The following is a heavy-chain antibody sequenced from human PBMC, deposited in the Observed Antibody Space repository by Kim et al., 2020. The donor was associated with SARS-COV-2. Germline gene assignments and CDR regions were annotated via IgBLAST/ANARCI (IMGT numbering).Heavy chain of an antibody. CDR2: ISGNGVNT. Sequence: GGSLRLSCAVSGFAFDDYAMHWVRQAPGKGLEWVSLISGNGVNTYYGDSVQGRFTIARDNSKNSLYLQMNSLRTEDTAVYYCVKTGWEQWLILYDHWGQGTLVTVSS. D-gene: IGHD6-19*01. CDR3: VKTGWEQWLILYDH. J-gene: IGHJ4*02. V-gene: IGHV3-43*02. CDR1: GFAFDDYA.